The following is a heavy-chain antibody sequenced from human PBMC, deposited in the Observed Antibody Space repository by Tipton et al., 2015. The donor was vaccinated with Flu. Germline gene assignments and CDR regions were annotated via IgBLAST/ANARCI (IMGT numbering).Heavy chain of an antibody. J-gene: IGHJ5*02. CDR3: ARACGSGGNRWFDP. Sequence: TLSLTCAVYGGSFSGYYWSWIRQPPGKGLEWIGEINHSGSTNYNPSLKSRVTISVDTSKDQFSLNLSSVTAADTAVYYCARACGSGGNRWFDPWGQGALVTVSP. CDR1: GGSFSGYY. D-gene: IGHD2-15*01. V-gene: IGHV4-34*01. CDR2: INHSGST.